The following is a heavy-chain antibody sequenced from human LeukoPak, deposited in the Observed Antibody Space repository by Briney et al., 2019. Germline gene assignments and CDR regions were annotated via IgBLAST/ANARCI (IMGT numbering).Heavy chain of an antibody. CDR2: IDYDGGSD. CDR3: TRNSGWYGLS. J-gene: IGHJ1*01. Sequence: AGSLRLSCTVSGFTLSSYEMSWIRQPPGKGLEWVASIDYDGGSDHYADSMKGRFTIYRDNSNNTLFLRFNSLRGEDTAVYYCTRNSGWYGLSWGQGTLVTVSS. D-gene: IGHD6-19*01. V-gene: IGHV3-23*01. CDR1: GFTLSSYE.